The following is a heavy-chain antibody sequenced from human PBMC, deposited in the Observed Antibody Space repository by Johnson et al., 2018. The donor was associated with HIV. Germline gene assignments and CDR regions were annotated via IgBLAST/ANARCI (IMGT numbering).Heavy chain of an antibody. J-gene: IGHJ3*02. CDR3: ARGSGVHSAFDI. CDR1: GFTFSSYG. D-gene: IGHD3-10*01. CDR2: ISYDGSNK. Sequence: QVQLVESGGGVVQPGRSLRLSCAASGFTFSSYGMHWVRQAPGKGLEWVAVISYDGSNKYYADSVKGRFTISRDNSKNTLYLQMNSLRAEDTAVYYCARGSGVHSAFDIWGQGTVVTVSS. V-gene: IGHV3-30*03.